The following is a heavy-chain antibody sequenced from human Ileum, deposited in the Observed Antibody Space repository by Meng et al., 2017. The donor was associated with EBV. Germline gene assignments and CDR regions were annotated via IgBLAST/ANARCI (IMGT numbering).Heavy chain of an antibody. CDR1: GCSISATEYY. Sequence: LQLQESGPVLVKPSDTPALTCTVLGCSISATEYYSGWIRQPPGKGLEWIGSVYYAGSTFYNPSLRSRVSISVDKSNNQFSLKVRSVTAADTAVYYCARVGGSGFDSEFYFDFWGQGTLVTVSS. CDR2: VYYAGST. CDR3: ARVGGSGFDSEFYFDF. J-gene: IGHJ4*02. D-gene: IGHD5-18*01. V-gene: IGHV4-39*07.